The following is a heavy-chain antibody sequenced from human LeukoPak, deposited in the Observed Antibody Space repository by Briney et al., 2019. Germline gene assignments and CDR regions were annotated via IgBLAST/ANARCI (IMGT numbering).Heavy chain of an antibody. V-gene: IGHV3-7*01. J-gene: IGHJ2*01. CDR3: AGGARGYNWYFDL. D-gene: IGHD3-16*01. Sequence: GGSLRLSCGASGFTFSSYWMSWVRQAPGKGLEWVANIKTDGSEKYYVDSMKGRFTISRDNAKNSLYLQINSLRAEDTAVYYCAGGARGYNWYFDLWGRGTLVTVSS. CDR2: IKTDGSEK. CDR1: GFTFSSYW.